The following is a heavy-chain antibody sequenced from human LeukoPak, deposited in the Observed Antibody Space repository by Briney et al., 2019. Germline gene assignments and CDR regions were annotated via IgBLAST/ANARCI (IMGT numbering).Heavy chain of an antibody. D-gene: IGHD3-22*01. J-gene: IGHJ4*02. V-gene: IGHV3-53*01. CDR3: ARGTSSGYFQLYFDY. Sequence: GGSLRLSCAVSGFTVNTNYMSWVCQSPGKGLEWVSILYSGGSTYYADSVKGRFTISRDNSKNTLYLQMNSLRAEDTAVYYCARGTSSGYFQLYFDYWGQGTLVTVSS. CDR2: LYSGGST. CDR1: GFTVNTNY.